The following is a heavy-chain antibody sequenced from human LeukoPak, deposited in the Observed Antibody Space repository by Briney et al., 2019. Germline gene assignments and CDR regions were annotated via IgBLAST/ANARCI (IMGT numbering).Heavy chain of an antibody. D-gene: IGHD1-1*01. J-gene: IGHJ5*02. CDR2: I. CDR3: AKDRRPDPEGVLEDNWFDP. CDR1: GFTFSSYA. V-gene: IGHV3-23*01. Sequence: GGSLRLSCAASGFTFSSYAMSWVRQAPGKGLEWVSAIKGRFTISRDNSKNTLYLQMNSLRAEDTAVYYCAKDRRPDPEGVLEDNWFDPWGQGTLVTVSS.